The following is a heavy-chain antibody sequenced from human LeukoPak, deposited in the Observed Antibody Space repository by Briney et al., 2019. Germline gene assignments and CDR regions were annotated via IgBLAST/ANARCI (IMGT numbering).Heavy chain of an antibody. J-gene: IGHJ5*02. Sequence: PGGSLRLCCTASGFTFSSYWMNWGRQAPGKGLEWVANIKQDGSDKHYVDSVKGRFTISRDNAKNSLYLQMNNLRAEDTAVYYCARDIAAGNLFDPWGQGTLVTVSS. V-gene: IGHV3-7*05. CDR3: ARDIAAGNLFDP. CDR1: GFTFSSYW. CDR2: IKQDGSDK. D-gene: IGHD6-19*01.